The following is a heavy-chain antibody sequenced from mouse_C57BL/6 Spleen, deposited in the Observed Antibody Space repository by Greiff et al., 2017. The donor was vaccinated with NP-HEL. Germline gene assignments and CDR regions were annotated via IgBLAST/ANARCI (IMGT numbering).Heavy chain of an antibody. CDR2: IHPNSGST. V-gene: IGHV1-64*01. CDR1: GYTFTSYW. J-gene: IGHJ1*03. D-gene: IGHD1-1*01. Sequence: QVQLQQPGAELVKPGASVKLSCKASGYTFTSYWMHWVKQRPGQGLEWIGMIHPNSGSTNYNEKFKSKATLTVDKSSSTAYMQISSLTAEDAAVYYCARGYGSSYGYFDVWGTGTTVTVSS. CDR3: ARGYGSSYGYFDV.